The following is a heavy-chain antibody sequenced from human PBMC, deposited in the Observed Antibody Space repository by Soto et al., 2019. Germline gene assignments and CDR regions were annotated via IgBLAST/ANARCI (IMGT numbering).Heavy chain of an antibody. D-gene: IGHD3-10*01. Sequence: ASVKVSCKASGGTFSSYAISWVRQAPGQGLEWMGGIIPIFGTANYAQKFQGRVAITADESTSTAYMELSSLRSEDTAVYYCARSLVRGVIRPDYYYYGMDVWGQGTTVTVSS. J-gene: IGHJ6*02. CDR1: GGTFSSYA. CDR3: ARSLVRGVIRPDYYYYGMDV. CDR2: IIPIFGTA. V-gene: IGHV1-69*13.